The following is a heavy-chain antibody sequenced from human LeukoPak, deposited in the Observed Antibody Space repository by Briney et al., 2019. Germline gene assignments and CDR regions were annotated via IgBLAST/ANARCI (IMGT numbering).Heavy chain of an antibody. D-gene: IGHD1-7*01. J-gene: IGHJ3*02. CDR2: ISDSGGST. CDR3: ARAVGNYAYTDAFDI. CDR1: GFTFSSYG. V-gene: IGHV3-23*01. Sequence: GGSLRLSCAASGFTFSSYGMNWVRQAPGKGLEWVSSISDSGGSTYYAGSVKGRFTISRDNAKNSLYLQMNSLRAEDTAVYYCARAVGNYAYTDAFDIWGQGTMVTVSS.